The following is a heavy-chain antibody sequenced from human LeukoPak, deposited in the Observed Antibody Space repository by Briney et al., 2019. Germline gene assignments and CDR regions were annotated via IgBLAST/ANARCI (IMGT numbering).Heavy chain of an antibody. V-gene: IGHV1-18*01. CDR3: ARGPYCSGGSCYSFWFDP. J-gene: IGHJ5*02. CDR2: ISAYKGNT. CDR1: GYTFISYG. Sequence: ASVKVSCKASGYTFISYGITWVRQAPGQGLEWMGWISAYKGNTNYAQKLQGRVTMTTDTSTSTAYMELRSLRSDDTAVYYCARGPYCSGGSCYSFWFDPWGQGTLVTVSS. D-gene: IGHD2-15*01.